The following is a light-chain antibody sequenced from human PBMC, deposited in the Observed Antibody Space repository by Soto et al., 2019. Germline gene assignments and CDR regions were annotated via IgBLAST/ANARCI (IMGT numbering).Light chain of an antibody. CDR2: GAS. CDR3: QQYNNWPQT. V-gene: IGKV3-15*01. CDR1: QSVSSN. J-gene: IGKJ1*01. Sequence: TQSPATLSLSPGERATLSCRASQSVSSNLAWYQQKPGQAPGLLIYGASTRATGIPARFSGSGSGTEFTLTISSLQSEDFAVYYCQQYNNWPQTFGQGTKVDI.